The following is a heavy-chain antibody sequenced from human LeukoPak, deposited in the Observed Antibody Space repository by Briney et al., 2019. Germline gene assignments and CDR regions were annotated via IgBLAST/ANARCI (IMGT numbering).Heavy chain of an antibody. J-gene: IGHJ6*03. CDR3: ARGRVSSSSWSSTYYYYFYIDV. Sequence: KASETVSLTCTVSALSISSYCWSCIRQPPGNRREWMGFIYSSGSTKHNPSVKSRVTISRDTSNNHFSLELSSVTAADTAVYVCARGRVSSSSWSSTYYYYFYIDVWGKGTTVTVSS. D-gene: IGHD6-13*01. V-gene: IGHV4-59*01. CDR1: ALSISSYC. CDR2: IYSSGST.